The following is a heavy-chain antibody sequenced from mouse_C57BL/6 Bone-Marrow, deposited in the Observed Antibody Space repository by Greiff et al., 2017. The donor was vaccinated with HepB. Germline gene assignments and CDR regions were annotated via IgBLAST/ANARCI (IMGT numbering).Heavy chain of an antibody. CDR3: ARRGRLWAWFAY. V-gene: IGHV2-2*01. J-gene: IGHJ3*01. Sequence: QVQLQQSGPGLVQPSQSLSITCTVSGFSLTSYGVHWVRQSPGKGLEWLGVIWSGGSTDDNAAFISRLSISKDNSKSQVFFKMNSLQADDTAIYYCARRGRLWAWFAYWGQGTLVTVSA. CDR1: GFSLTSYG. CDR2: IWSGGST. D-gene: IGHD1-1*02.